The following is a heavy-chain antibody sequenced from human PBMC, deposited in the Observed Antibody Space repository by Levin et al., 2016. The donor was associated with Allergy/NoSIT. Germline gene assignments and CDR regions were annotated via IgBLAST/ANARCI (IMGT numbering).Heavy chain of an antibody. D-gene: IGHD6-19*01. V-gene: IGHV3-43*02. CDR2: ISGDGGST. CDR3: AKDMGYSSGWRLDY. J-gene: IGHJ4*02. Sequence: WIRQPPGKGLEWVSVISGDGGSTYYADSVKGRFTISRDNSENSLYLQMNSLTTDDTALYSCAKDMGYSSGWRLDYWGQGTLVTVSP.